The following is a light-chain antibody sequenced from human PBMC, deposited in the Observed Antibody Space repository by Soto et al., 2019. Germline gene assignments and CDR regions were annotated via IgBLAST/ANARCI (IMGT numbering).Light chain of an antibody. CDR3: SSYSSSSTLV. J-gene: IGLJ1*01. CDR1: SSDVGGYNY. Sequence: QSALTQPASVSGSPGQSITIACTGTSSDVGGYNYVSWFQHHPGRAPKLMISEVSNRPSGVSNRFSASKSGNTASLTISGLQSEDEPTYYCSSYSSSSTLVFGTGTKLTVL. V-gene: IGLV2-14*01. CDR2: EVS.